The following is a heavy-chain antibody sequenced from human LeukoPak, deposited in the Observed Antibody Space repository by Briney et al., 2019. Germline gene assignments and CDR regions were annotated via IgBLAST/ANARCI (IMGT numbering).Heavy chain of an antibody. Sequence: GGSLRLSCAASGFTVSSNYMSWVRQAPGKGLEWVSVIYSGGGTYYADSVKGRFTISRDNSKNTLYLQMNSLRAEDTAVYYCARELNGGSSYYFDYWGQGTLVTVSS. CDR1: GFTVSSNY. J-gene: IGHJ4*02. D-gene: IGHD4-23*01. CDR2: IYSGGGT. V-gene: IGHV3-53*01. CDR3: ARELNGGSSYYFDY.